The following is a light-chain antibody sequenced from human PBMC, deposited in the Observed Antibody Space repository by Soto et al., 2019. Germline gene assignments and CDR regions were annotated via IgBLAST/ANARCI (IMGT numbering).Light chain of an antibody. J-gene: IGLJ2*01. CDR3: AAWDDSLNGQVV. CDR1: SSNIGSNT. CDR2: NNN. Sequence: QSVLTQPPSASGTPGQRVTLSCSGSSSNIGSNTVNWYQLLPGTAPQLLIFNNNQRPSGVPDRFSGSKSGTSASLAISRLQSEDEAAYYCAAWDDSLNGQVVFGGGTKLTVL. V-gene: IGLV1-44*01.